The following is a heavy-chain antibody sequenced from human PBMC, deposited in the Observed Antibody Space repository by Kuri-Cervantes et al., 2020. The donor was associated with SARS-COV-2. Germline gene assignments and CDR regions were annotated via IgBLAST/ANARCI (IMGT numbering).Heavy chain of an antibody. CDR3: AGGPDDSSGYAFDY. CDR1: GCTFSSYA. CDR2: ISYDGSNK. D-gene: IGHD3-22*01. V-gene: IGHV3-30*09. Sequence: AESLSLSCAASGCTFSSYAMHWVRQAPGMGLEWVAVISYDGSNKYYANSVQGRFAISRDNSKNTLYLQMNSLGTEVTAVYYCAGGPDDSSGYAFDYWGQGTLVTVSS. J-gene: IGHJ4*02.